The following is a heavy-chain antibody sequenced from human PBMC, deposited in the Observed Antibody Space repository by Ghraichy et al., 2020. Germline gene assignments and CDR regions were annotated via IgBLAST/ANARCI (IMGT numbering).Heavy chain of an antibody. CDR3: ARVRDYYDSSGYNSGWYFDL. V-gene: IGHV4-34*01. Sequence: SQTLSLTCNVFGGSFSVYFWNWIRQPPGKGREYIGEINHSGSTNYNPSLKSRVTISIDTSKNQFSLKLNSVTAADTAIDYCARVRDYYDSSGYNSGWYFDLWGRGTLVTVAS. J-gene: IGHJ2*01. CDR1: GGSFSVYF. CDR2: INHSGST. D-gene: IGHD3-22*01.